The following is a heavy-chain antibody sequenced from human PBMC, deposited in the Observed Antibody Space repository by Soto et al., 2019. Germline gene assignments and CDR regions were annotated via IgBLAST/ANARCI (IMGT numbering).Heavy chain of an antibody. Sequence: ASVKVSCKASGGTCSSYAISWVLQAPGQGLEWMGGIIPIFGTANYAQKFQGRVTITADESTSTAYMELSSLRSEDTAVYYCASMTTVTRAFDIWGQGTMVTVSS. CDR3: ASMTTVTRAFDI. D-gene: IGHD4-17*01. J-gene: IGHJ3*02. CDR1: GGTCSSYA. CDR2: IIPIFGTA. V-gene: IGHV1-69*13.